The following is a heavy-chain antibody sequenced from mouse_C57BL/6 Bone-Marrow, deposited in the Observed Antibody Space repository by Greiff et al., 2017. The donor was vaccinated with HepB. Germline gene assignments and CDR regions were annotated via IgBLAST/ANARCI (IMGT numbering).Heavy chain of an antibody. CDR2: IYPRSGNT. V-gene: IGHV1-81*01. CDR3: ARPTGTGYWYFDV. CDR1: GYTFTSYG. D-gene: IGHD4-1*02. J-gene: IGHJ1*03. Sequence: QVQLQQSGAELARPGASVKLSCKASGYTFTSYGISWVKQRTGQGLEWIGEIYPRSGNTYYNEKFKGKATLTADKSSSTAYMQLSSLTSEDSAVYFCARPTGTGYWYFDVWGTGTTVTVSS.